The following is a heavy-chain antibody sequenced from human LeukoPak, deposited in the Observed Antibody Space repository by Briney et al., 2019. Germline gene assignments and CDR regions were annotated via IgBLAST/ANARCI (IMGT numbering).Heavy chain of an antibody. V-gene: IGHV3-7*01. CDR1: GFTFSTYW. CDR2: MRRDGNEI. CDR3: ARLHWGNQLAGFDS. J-gene: IGHJ4*02. D-gene: IGHD2-2*01. Sequence: GGSLRLSCSASGFTFSTYWMSWVRQAPGKGLEWVANMRRDGNEIYYLDSVRGRFTISRDNAKNSLYLQMNSLRAEDTAVYYCARLHWGNQLAGFDSWGQGTLVTVSS.